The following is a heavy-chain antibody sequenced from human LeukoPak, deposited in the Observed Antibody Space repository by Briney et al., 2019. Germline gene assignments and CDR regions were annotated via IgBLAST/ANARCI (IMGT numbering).Heavy chain of an antibody. D-gene: IGHD3-16*01. V-gene: IGHV3-43*02. J-gene: IGHJ6*02. Sequence: GGSLRLSCAASGFTFDGYAMHWVRQAPGKGLEWVSLISGDGGSTYYADSVKGRFTISRDNSKNSLYLQMNSLRTEDTALYYCAKDMITNIYYYGMDVWGQGTTVTVSS. CDR3: AKDMITNIYYYGMDV. CDR2: ISGDGGST. CDR1: GFTFDGYA.